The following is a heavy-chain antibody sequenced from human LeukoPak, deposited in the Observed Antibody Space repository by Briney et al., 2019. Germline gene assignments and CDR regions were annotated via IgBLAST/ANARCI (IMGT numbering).Heavy chain of an antibody. V-gene: IGHV3-30*18. D-gene: IGHD3-22*01. CDR2: ISHDASEK. CDR1: GFSFSNYG. Sequence: PGGSLRLSCVTSGFSFSNYGMHWVRQAPGKGLEWAAVISHDASEKYYADPVKGRFTISRDNSKNTLLLQMNSLRAEDTAVYNCAKITTYYDSSPFDYWGQGTLVTVSS. CDR3: AKITTYYDSSPFDY. J-gene: IGHJ4*02.